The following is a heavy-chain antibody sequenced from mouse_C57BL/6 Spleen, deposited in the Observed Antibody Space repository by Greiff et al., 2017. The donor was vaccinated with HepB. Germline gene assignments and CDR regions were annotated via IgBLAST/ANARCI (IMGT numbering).Heavy chain of an antibody. CDR2: FHPYNDDT. CDR1: GYTFTTYP. Sequence: VKLMESGAELVKPGASVKMSCKASGYTFTTYPIEWMKQNHGKSLEWIGNFHPYNDDTKYNEKFKGKATLTVEKSSSTVYLELSRLTSDDSAVYYCAKGDYWGYFDVWGTGTTVTVSS. J-gene: IGHJ1*03. CDR3: AKGDYWGYFDV. V-gene: IGHV1-47*01. D-gene: IGHD1-1*01.